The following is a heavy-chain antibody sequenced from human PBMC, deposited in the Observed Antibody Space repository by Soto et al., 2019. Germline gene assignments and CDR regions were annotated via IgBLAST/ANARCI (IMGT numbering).Heavy chain of an antibody. D-gene: IGHD2-21*01. Sequence: GASVKVSCKAAAGTFRRYAMSWVRQAPGQGLEWMGGIIPMFGTPNYAQNFKGRLTITADESTRTAYMEMSSLRSEDTAVYYLSRSVVAVIAFGYQYYGMDAGAKGPRSPSP. CDR1: AGTFRRYA. V-gene: IGHV1-69*13. J-gene: IGHJ6*02. CDR2: IIPMFGTP. CDR3: SRSVVAVIAFGYQYYGMDA.